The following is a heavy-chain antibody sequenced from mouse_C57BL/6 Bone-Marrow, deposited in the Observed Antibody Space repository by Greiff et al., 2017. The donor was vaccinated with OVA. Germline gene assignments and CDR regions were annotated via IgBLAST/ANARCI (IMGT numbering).Heavy chain of an antibody. CDR3: ARRLLGCYWGFAY. D-gene: IGHD2-13*01. Sequence: EVQLQESGGGLVQPGGSLKLSCAASGIAFSSYWMSWVRRAPGKGLEWIGEINPDSSTINYEPSLKDKFIISRDTSKNTLYLQMISVRSEDTAVYYCARRLLGCYWGFAYWGQGTLVTVSA. J-gene: IGHJ3*01. V-gene: IGHV4-1*01. CDR1: GIAFSSYW. CDR2: INPDSSTI.